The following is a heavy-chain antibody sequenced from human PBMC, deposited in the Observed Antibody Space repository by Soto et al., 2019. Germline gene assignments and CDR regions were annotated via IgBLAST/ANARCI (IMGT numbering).Heavy chain of an antibody. J-gene: IGHJ4*02. CDR2: IYYSGST. D-gene: IGHD3-10*01. CDR1: GGSISSGGYY. CDR3: ARSAGGSGSSNYFDY. Sequence: SETLSLTXTVSGGSISSGGYYWSWIRQHPGKGLEWIGYIYYSGSTYYNPSLKSRVTISVDTSKNQFSLKLSSVTAADTAVYYCARSAGGSGSSNYFDYWGQGTLVTVSS. V-gene: IGHV4-31*03.